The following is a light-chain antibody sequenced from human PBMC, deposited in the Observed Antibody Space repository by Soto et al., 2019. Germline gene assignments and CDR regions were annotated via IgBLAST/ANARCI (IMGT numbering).Light chain of an antibody. J-gene: IGKJ2*01. CDR1: QSVSSTH. CDR3: HHYGSPPLYI. CDR2: DVS. V-gene: IGKV3-20*01. Sequence: ESVLTQSPGTLSLSPGERATLSCRASQSVSSTHLGWYQQKPGQAPRLLIYDVSNRATGIPDRFSGSGSGTEFTPPITRLEPEVFAVYYWHHYGSPPLYIFARGTRLEIK.